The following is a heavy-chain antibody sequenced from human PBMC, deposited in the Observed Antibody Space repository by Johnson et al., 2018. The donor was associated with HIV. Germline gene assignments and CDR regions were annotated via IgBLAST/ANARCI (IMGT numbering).Heavy chain of an antibody. J-gene: IGHJ3*02. Sequence: HWVRQAPGKGLEWVAVISYDGSNKYYADSVKGRFTISRDNSKNTLYLQMNSLRAEDTAVYYCARMVDSSSWTPDAFDIWGQGTKVTVSS. V-gene: IGHV3-33*05. CDR3: ARMVDSSSWTPDAFDI. D-gene: IGHD6-13*01. CDR2: ISYDGSNK.